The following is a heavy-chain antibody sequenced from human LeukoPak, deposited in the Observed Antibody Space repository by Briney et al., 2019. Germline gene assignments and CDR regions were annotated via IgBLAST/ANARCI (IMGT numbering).Heavy chain of an antibody. J-gene: IGHJ4*02. Sequence: ASVKVSCKASGYTFTGYDINWVRQATGQGLEWMGWMNPNSGNTGYAQKFQGRVTMTRNTSISTAYMELSSLRSEDTAVYYCARGGSRELQYSSSIFDYWGQGTLVTVSS. D-gene: IGHD6-6*01. V-gene: IGHV1-8*01. CDR3: ARGGSRELQYSSSIFDY. CDR1: GYTFTGYD. CDR2: MNPNSGNT.